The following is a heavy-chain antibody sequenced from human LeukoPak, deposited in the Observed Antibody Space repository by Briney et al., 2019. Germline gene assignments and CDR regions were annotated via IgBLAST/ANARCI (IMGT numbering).Heavy chain of an antibody. Sequence: SETLSLTCAVYGGSFSGYYWSWIRQPPGKGLEWIGEINHSGSTNYNPSLKSRVTISVDTSKNQFSLKLSSVTAADTAVYYCARLGELSLSEYFDYWGQGTLVTVSS. CDR2: INHSGST. V-gene: IGHV4-34*01. D-gene: IGHD3-16*02. CDR1: GGSFSGYY. CDR3: ARLGELSLSEYFDY. J-gene: IGHJ4*02.